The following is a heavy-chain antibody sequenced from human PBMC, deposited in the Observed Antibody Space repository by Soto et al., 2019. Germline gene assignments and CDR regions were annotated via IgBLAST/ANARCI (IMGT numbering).Heavy chain of an antibody. D-gene: IGHD6-13*01. CDR1: GFTFSSYA. Sequence: EVQLLESGGGVVRPGGSLRLSCAASGFTFSSYAMSWVRQAPGKGLEWVSGISGSGGSTYYADSVKGRFTISRDNAKNTLYLQMNSQRAEDTAVYYCAKEESARYSSTPYNWFDPWGQGTLVTVSS. CDR2: ISGSGGST. J-gene: IGHJ5*02. CDR3: AKEESARYSSTPYNWFDP. V-gene: IGHV3-23*01.